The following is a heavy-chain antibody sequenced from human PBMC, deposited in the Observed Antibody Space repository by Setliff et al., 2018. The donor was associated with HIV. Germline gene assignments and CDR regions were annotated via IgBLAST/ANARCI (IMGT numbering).Heavy chain of an antibody. D-gene: IGHD3-22*01. Sequence: ASVKVSCKASGHTFSSYGISWVRQAPGQGLEWVGWVSGYNGDTNYAQNLRGRVTVTTDTSTTTAYMELRGLTSDDTAMYYCARDPPGNPWFFDYWGPGTLVTVSS. CDR3: ARDPPGNPWFFDY. CDR1: GHTFSSYG. J-gene: IGHJ4*02. CDR2: VSGYNGDT. V-gene: IGHV1-18*01.